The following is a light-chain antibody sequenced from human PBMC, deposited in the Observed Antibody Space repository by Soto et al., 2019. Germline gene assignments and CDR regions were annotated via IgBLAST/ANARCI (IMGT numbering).Light chain of an antibody. CDR1: SSNIGAGYD. Sequence: QSVLTQPPSVSGATGQRVTISCTGSSSNIGAGYDVHWYQQLPGTAPKLLIYGNSNRPSGVPDRFSGSKSGTSASLAITGLQAEDESDYYSQSYDSSLSGVVFCGGTKLTV. CDR2: GNS. J-gene: IGLJ2*01. CDR3: QSYDSSLSGVV. V-gene: IGLV1-40*01.